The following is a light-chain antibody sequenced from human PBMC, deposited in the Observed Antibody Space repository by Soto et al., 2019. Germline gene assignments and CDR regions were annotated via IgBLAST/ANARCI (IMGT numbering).Light chain of an antibody. CDR2: AAS. CDR1: QGINIW. J-gene: IGKJ4*01. V-gene: IGKV1-12*01. CDR3: QHTNTFPLT. Sequence: DIQMTQSPSSVAASAGDRVTITCRASQGINIWLAWYQQKPGKAPKLLIYAASSLQRGVPSRFSGSGSGTDYTLTINSLQPEDFATYYCQHTNTFPLTFGGGTKVEIK.